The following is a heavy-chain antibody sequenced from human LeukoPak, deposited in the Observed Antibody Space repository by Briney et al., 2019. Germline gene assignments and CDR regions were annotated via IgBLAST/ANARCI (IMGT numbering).Heavy chain of an antibody. CDR1: GYTFTSYA. V-gene: IGHV7-4-1*02. J-gene: IGHJ5*02. CDR2: INTNTGNP. CDR3: ARSENDFWSGENWFDP. Sequence: GASMKVSCKASGYTFTSYAMNWVRQAPGQGLEWMGWINTNTGNPTYAQGFTGRFVFSLDTSVSTAYLQISSLKAEDTAVYYCARSENDFWSGENWFDPWGQGTLVTVSS. D-gene: IGHD3-3*01.